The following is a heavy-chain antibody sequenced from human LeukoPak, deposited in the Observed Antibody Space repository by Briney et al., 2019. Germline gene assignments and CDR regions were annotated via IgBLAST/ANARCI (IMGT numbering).Heavy chain of an antibody. Sequence: GGSLRLSCAASVFTFSSYEMNWVRQAPGKGLEWVSYISISGSTIYYADSVKGRFTISRDNAKNSLYLQMNSLRAEDTAVYDCAELGITMIGGVWGKGTTVTISS. CDR1: VFTFSSYE. CDR3: AELGITMIGGV. CDR2: ISISGSTI. D-gene: IGHD3-10*02. J-gene: IGHJ6*04. V-gene: IGHV3-48*03.